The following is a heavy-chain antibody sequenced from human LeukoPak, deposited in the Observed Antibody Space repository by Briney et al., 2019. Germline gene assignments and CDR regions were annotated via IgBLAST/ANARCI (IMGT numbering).Heavy chain of an antibody. D-gene: IGHD1-20*01. CDR3: ARRITGTTGYFDY. J-gene: IGHJ4*02. Sequence: PSETLSLTCTDSGGSISSYYWSWIRQPPGKGLEWIGYIHYSGSTNYNPSLKSRVTISVDTSKNQFSLKLSSVTAADTAVYYCARRITGTTGYFDYWGQGTLVTVSS. CDR1: GGSISSYY. CDR2: IHYSGST. V-gene: IGHV4-59*01.